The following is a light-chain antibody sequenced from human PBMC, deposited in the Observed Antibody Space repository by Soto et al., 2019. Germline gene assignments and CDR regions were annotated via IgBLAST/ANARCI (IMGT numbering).Light chain of an antibody. CDR1: QSVSSY. Sequence: EIVLTQSPATLSLSPGEGATLSCRASQSVSSYLVWYQQKPGQAPRLLIYDASKRATGIPARFSGSGSGTEFTLTISRLEPEDFAVYYCQQRSSRPPMYTFGQGTNVDIK. J-gene: IGKJ2*01. CDR2: DAS. CDR3: QQRSSRPPMYT. V-gene: IGKV3-11*01.